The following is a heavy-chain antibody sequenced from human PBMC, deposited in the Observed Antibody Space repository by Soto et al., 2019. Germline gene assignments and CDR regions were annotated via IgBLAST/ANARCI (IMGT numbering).Heavy chain of an antibody. CDR3: ARQVSDILTGYYP. V-gene: IGHV4-59*08. D-gene: IGHD3-9*01. CDR1: GGSISSYY. CDR2: IYYSGST. Sequence: PSETLSLTCTVSGGSISSYYWSWIRQPPGKGLEWIGYIYYSGSTNYNPSLKSRVTISVDTSKNQFSLKLSSVTAADTAVYYCARQVSDILTGYYPWGQGTLVTVSS. J-gene: IGHJ5*02.